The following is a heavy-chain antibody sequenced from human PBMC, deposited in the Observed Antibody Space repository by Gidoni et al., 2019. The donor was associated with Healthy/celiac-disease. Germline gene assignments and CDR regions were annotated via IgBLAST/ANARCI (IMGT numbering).Heavy chain of an antibody. CDR2: INAGNGNT. CDR1: GYTFPSYA. D-gene: IGHD3-22*01. CDR3: ARALYYYDSSGYYFDY. Sequence: QVQLVQSGAEVKKPGASVKVSCKASGYTFPSYAMHWVRQAPGQRLEWMGWINAGNGNTKYSQKFQGRVTITRDTSASTAYMELSSLRSEDTAVYYCARALYYYDSSGYYFDYWGQGTLVTVSS. J-gene: IGHJ4*02. V-gene: IGHV1-3*01.